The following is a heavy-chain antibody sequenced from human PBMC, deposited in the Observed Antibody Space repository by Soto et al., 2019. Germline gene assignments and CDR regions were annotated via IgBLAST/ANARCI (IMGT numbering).Heavy chain of an antibody. CDR1: GFTFSSYS. J-gene: IGHJ6*03. Sequence: GGSLRLSCAASGFTFSSYSMNWVRQAPGKGLEWVSSISSSSSYIYYADSVKGRFTISRDNAKNSLYLQMNSLRAEDTAVYYCASEVVVVVAATGGFYYYMDVWGKGTTVTVSS. CDR2: ISSSSSYI. V-gene: IGHV3-21*01. D-gene: IGHD2-15*01. CDR3: ASEVVVVVAATGGFYYYMDV.